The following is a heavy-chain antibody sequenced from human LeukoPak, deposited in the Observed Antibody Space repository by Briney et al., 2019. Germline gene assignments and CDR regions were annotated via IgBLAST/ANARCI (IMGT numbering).Heavy chain of an antibody. CDR2: IKQDGSEK. J-gene: IGHJ4*02. Sequence: PGGSLRLSCAASGFTFSSYWMSWVRQAPGKGLEWVANIKQDGSEKYYVDSVKGRFTISRDGAKNSLYLQMNSLRAEDTAVYYCARSVYGAVAGTKDWGQGTLVTVSS. CDR1: GFTFSSYW. V-gene: IGHV3-7*01. D-gene: IGHD6-19*01. CDR3: ARSVYGAVAGTKD.